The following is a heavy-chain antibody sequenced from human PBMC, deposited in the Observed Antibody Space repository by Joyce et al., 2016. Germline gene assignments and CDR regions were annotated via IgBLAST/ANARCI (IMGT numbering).Heavy chain of an antibody. Sequence: QVQLVESGGGVVQPGRSLRLSCAASGLTLSNYGGPWVRQAPGKGLEWVAFISYDGIYKYYADAVKGRFTISRDNSKNTVFLEMNSLRAEDTAVYYCAKILTATYSSGWFLDYWGQGTLVTVSS. CDR3: AKILTATYSSGWFLDY. CDR1: GLTLSNYG. D-gene: IGHD6-25*01. J-gene: IGHJ4*02. CDR2: ISYDGIYK. V-gene: IGHV3-30*18.